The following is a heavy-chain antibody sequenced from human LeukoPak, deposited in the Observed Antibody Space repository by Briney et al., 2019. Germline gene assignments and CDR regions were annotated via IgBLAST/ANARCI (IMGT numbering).Heavy chain of an antibody. CDR1: GGSISSSSYY. V-gene: IGHV4-39*01. Sequence: PSETLSLTCTVSGGSISSSSYYWGWIRQPPGKGREWIGSIYYSGSTYYNPSLKSRVTISVDTAKNQFSLRLSSVTAADTAVYYCAGGPLGYCSSACCYPRYYYYYGMDVWGQGTTVTVSS. D-gene: IGHD2-2*01. CDR2: IYYSGST. CDR3: AGGPLGYCSSACCYPRYYYYYGMDV. J-gene: IGHJ6*02.